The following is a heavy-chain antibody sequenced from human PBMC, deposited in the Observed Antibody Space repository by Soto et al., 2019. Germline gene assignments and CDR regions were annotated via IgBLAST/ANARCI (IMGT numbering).Heavy chain of an antibody. CDR1: GFTFSDYY. D-gene: IGHD3-3*01. CDR3: ARDLKRDFWSGYEKGTFDY. V-gene: IGHV3-11*01. CDR2: ISSSGSTI. Sequence: PGGSLRLSCAASGFTFSDYYMSWIRQAPGKGLEWVSYISSSGSTIYYADSVQGRFTISRDNAKNSLYLQMNSLRAEDTAVYYCARDLKRDFWSGYEKGTFDYWGQGTLVTVSS. J-gene: IGHJ4*02.